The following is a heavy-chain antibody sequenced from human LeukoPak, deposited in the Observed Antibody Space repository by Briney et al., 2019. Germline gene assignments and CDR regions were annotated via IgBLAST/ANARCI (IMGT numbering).Heavy chain of an antibody. V-gene: IGHV3-23*01. D-gene: IGHD6-13*01. CDR1: GLTFSTYP. Sequence: GGSLRLSCVASGLTFSTYPMAWVRQAPGKGLEWVSRISGSGDTTYYTDSVRGRFTMSRDNSKNKVFLQMNALRAEDTAIYFCATDSNPFDFWGQGTLVTVSS. CDR2: ISGSGDTT. J-gene: IGHJ4*02. CDR3: ATDSNPFDF.